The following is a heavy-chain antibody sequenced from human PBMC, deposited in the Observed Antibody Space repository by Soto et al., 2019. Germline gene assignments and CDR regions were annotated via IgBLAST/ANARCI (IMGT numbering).Heavy chain of an antibody. Sequence: GGSLRLSCAASGFTFSSYTMIWVRQAPGKGLEWVSSISSSSSYIYYADSVKGRFTISRDNSKNTLFLQMNSLRAEDTAVYYCAIVGRGYYYRDYFQYWGQGTLVTVSS. V-gene: IGHV3-21*01. J-gene: IGHJ1*01. CDR1: GFTFSSYT. D-gene: IGHD3-22*01. CDR2: ISSSSSYI. CDR3: AIVGRGYYYRDYFQY.